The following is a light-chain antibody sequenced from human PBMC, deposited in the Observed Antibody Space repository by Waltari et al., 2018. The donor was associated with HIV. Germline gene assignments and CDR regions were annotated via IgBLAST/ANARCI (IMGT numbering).Light chain of an antibody. J-gene: IGLJ2*01. V-gene: IGLV1-47*01. Sequence: QSVLTQPPSASVTPGQRVTISCSGSRSNSGSYYVYCYQPLPVTAPNLLFSRHNQRPSVVPDRFSGSKSGTAASLAISGLRSEDEADYYCAAWDGSHVVFGGGTKLTVL. CDR1: RSNSGSYY. CDR2: RHN. CDR3: AAWDGSHVV.